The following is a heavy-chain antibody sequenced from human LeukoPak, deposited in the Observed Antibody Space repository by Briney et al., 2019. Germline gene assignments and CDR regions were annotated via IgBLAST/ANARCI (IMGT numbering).Heavy chain of an antibody. CDR1: GGSISSSNW. D-gene: IGHD3-3*01. CDR3: ARVRFLEPGYYFDY. J-gene: IGHJ4*02. Sequence: SETLSLTCAVSGGSISSSNWWSWVRQPPGKGLEWIGEIYHSGSTNYNPSLKSRVTISVDKSKNQISLKLSSVTAADTAVYYCARVRFLEPGYYFDYWGQGTLVTVSS. CDR2: IYHSGST. V-gene: IGHV4-4*02.